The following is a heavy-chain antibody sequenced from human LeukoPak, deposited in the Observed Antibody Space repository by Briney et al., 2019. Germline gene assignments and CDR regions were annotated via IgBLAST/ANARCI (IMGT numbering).Heavy chain of an antibody. CDR2: ITTSRDQ. V-gene: IGHV3-21*06. CDR1: GFIFSDYS. D-gene: IGHD2-8*01. CDR3: ARDSYCPNDVCYDY. J-gene: IGHJ4*02. Sequence: GGSLRLSCAASGFIFSDYSMGWVRQAPGKGLEWVSSITTSRDQYHADSVKGRFTVSRDNAKSSVYLQMVSLRADDTAVYYCARDSYCPNDVCYDYWGQGVLVTVS.